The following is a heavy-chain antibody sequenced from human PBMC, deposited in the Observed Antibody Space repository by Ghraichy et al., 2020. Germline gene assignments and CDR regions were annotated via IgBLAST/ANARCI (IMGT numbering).Heavy chain of an antibody. CDR1: GGSISSFY. J-gene: IGHJ3*02. D-gene: IGHD2-8*01. CDR2: INISGST. Sequence: LETLSLTCTVSGGSISSFYWSWIRQPAGKGLEWIGRINISGSTSLNPSLTSRVTMSGDTSKNQFSLMLSSVTAPDTAVYYFARRIPTDGVDIFDIWGQGTMVAVSS. CDR3: ARRIPTDGVDIFDI. V-gene: IGHV4-4*07.